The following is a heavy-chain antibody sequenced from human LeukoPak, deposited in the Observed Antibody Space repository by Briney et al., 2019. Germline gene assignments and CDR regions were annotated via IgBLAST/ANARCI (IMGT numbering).Heavy chain of an antibody. CDR3: AKAPVTSCRGAFCYPFDY. V-gene: IGHV3-23*01. CDR2: MSSSDDGR. CDR1: GFTVTTNY. Sequence: GGSLRLSCAASGFTVTTNYMSWVRQAPGKGLEWVSAMSSSDDGRYYAASVRGRFTISRDTSRSTLYLQMNSLRAEDAAVYYCAKAPVTSCRGAFCYPFDYWGQGTLVTVSS. D-gene: IGHD2-15*01. J-gene: IGHJ4*02.